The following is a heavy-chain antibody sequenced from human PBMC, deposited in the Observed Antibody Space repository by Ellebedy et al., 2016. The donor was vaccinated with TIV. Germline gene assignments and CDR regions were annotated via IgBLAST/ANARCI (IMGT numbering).Heavy chain of an antibody. CDR1: RYTFTGYY. V-gene: IGHV1-2*02. CDR3: AMLYDSSGYYSGYFDY. Sequence: ASVKVSXKASRYTFTGYYMHWVRQAPGQGLEWMGWINPNSGGTNYAQKFQGRVTMTRDTSISTAYMELSRLRSDDTAVYYCAMLYDSSGYYSGYFDYWGQGTLVTVSS. CDR2: INPNSGGT. J-gene: IGHJ4*02. D-gene: IGHD3-22*01.